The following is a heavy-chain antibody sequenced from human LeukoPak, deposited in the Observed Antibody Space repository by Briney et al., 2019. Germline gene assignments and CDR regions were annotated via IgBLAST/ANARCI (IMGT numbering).Heavy chain of an antibody. D-gene: IGHD3-9*01. CDR1: GYTFTSYG. Sequence: ASVKVSCKASGYTFTSYGIGWVRQGPGQGLEWMGWISAYNGNTNYAQKLQGRVTMTTDTSTSTAYMELRSLRSDDTAVYYCARGAKYYDILTGYRGNLALDYWVQGTLVTVSS. J-gene: IGHJ4*02. CDR2: ISAYNGNT. CDR3: ARGAKYYDILTGYRGNLALDY. V-gene: IGHV1-18*04.